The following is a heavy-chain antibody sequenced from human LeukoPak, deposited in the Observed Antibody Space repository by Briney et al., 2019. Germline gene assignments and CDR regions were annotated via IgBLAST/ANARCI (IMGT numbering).Heavy chain of an antibody. CDR3: ARGVSYYDSSGYYNEYFQH. CDR1: GGSISSYY. V-gene: IGHV4-59*08. Sequence: SETLSLTCTVSGGSISSYYWSWIRQPPGKGLEWIGYIYYSGSTNYNPSPKSRVTISVDTSKNQFSLMLSSVTAADTAVYYCARGVSYYDSSGYYNEYFQHWGQGTLVTVSS. J-gene: IGHJ1*01. CDR2: IYYSGST. D-gene: IGHD3-22*01.